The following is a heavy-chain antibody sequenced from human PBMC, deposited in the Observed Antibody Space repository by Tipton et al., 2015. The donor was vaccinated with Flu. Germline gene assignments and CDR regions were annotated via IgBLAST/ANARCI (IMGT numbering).Heavy chain of an antibody. D-gene: IGHD6-19*01. CDR1: GYSIRSLHY. J-gene: IGHJ4*02. V-gene: IGHV4-38-2*01. CDR3: ARPISLAVAGPFGY. CDR2: IFHSGST. Sequence: GLVKPSETLSLTCDVSGYSIRSLHYWGWIRQFPGKGLQWIGSIFHSGSTYYNPSLRSRVTISVDTSKSQFSLKLSSLTAADTAVYYCARPISLAVAGPFGYWGQGTLVTVYS.